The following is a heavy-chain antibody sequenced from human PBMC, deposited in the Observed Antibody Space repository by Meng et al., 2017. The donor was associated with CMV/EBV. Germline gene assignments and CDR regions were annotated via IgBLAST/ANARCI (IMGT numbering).Heavy chain of an antibody. Sequence: GESLKISCVASGFTFSSYDMHWVRQATGKGLEWVSAIGTAGDTYYPGSVKGRFTISRENAKNSLYLQMNSLRAGDTAVYYCVVSGTISRGGMDVWGQGTTVTVSS. D-gene: IGHD1-7*01. CDR1: GFTFSSYD. J-gene: IGHJ6*02. CDR3: VVSGTISRGGMDV. CDR2: IGTAGDT. V-gene: IGHV3-13*01.